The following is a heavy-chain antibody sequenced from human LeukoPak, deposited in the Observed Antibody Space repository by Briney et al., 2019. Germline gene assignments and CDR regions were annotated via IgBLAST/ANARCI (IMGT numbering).Heavy chain of an antibody. CDR1: GGSFSAYY. V-gene: IGHV4-34*01. D-gene: IGHD4-4*01. Sequence: SETLSLTCAVYGGSFSAYYWSWIRQPPGKGLEWIGEINHSGSTNYNPSLKSRVTISVDTSKNQFSLKLSSVTAADTAVYYCARGPLGGYSNHNFDYWGQGTLVTVSS. CDR2: INHSGST. CDR3: ARGPLGGYSNHNFDY. J-gene: IGHJ4*02.